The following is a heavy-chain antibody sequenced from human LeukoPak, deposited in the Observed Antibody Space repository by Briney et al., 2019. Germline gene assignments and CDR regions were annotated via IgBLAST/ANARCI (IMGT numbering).Heavy chain of an antibody. CDR1: GFTFSSYA. CDR2: ISGSGGST. V-gene: IGHV3-23*01. D-gene: IGHD3-3*01. CDR3: AKEGDDFWSGYYTAYYFDY. J-gene: IGHJ4*02. Sequence: PGGSLRLSCANSGFTFSSYAMSWVRQAPGKGLEWVSAISGSGGSTYYADSVKGRFTISRDNSKNTLYLQMNSLRAEDTAVYYCAKEGDDFWSGYYTAYYFDYWGQGTLVTVSS.